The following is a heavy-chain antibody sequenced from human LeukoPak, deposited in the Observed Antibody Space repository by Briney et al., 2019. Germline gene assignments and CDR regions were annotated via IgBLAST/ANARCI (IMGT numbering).Heavy chain of an antibody. J-gene: IGHJ4*02. CDR3: ARCSGSYPFDY. D-gene: IGHD1-26*01. Sequence: ASVTVSFKASGYTFTSYYMHWVRQAPGQGVEGMGKNNPSGGCTSHAQQFQGQLPMTRDTATNTVYMELSSLRSEDTAVYYCARCSGSYPFDYWGQGTLVTVSS. CDR1: GYTFTSYY. V-gene: IGHV1-46*01. CDR2: NNPSGGCT.